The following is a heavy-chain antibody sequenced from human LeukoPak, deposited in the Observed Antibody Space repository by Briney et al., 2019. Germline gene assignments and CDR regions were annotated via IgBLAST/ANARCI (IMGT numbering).Heavy chain of an antibody. CDR3: ARQWLVQMKCFDP. Sequence: GASVKVSCKASGYTFTSYYMHWVRQAPGQGLAWMGIINPSGGSTSYAQKFQGRVTMTRDTSTSTVYMELSSLRSEDTAVYYCARQWLVQMKCFDPWGQGTLVTVSS. J-gene: IGHJ5*02. D-gene: IGHD6-19*01. CDR2: INPSGGST. CDR1: GYTFTSYY. V-gene: IGHV1-46*01.